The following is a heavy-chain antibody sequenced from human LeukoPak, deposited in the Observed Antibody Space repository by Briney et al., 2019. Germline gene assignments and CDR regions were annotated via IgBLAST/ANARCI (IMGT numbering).Heavy chain of an antibody. V-gene: IGHV3-7*01. CDR2: IKQDGSEI. CDR3: ARDIDWLDC. D-gene: IGHD2-15*01. CDR1: GFNMSDYW. Sequence: PGGSLRLSCIASGFNMSDYWMSWVRHAPGKGLERVANIKQDGSEIYSGDSLKGRFTISRDNAKNSLYLQMNSLRGEDTAVYYCARDIDWLDCWGQGTLVTVSS. J-gene: IGHJ5*01.